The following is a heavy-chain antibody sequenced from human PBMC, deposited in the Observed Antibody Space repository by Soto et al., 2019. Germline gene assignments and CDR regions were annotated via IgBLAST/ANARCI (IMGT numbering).Heavy chain of an antibody. CDR3: ARDNLLWFGEIIYYYYYMDV. J-gene: IGHJ6*03. V-gene: IGHV4-61*01. CDR1: GGSVSSGRYY. D-gene: IGHD3-10*01. CDR2: IFYSGST. Sequence: PSETLSLTCTVSGGSVSSGRYYGTWIRQPQGKGREWIGYIFYSGSTNYKSSLESRVSISVDTAKSQFSLKLRSVSVADTAVYYCARDNLLWFGEIIYYYYYMDVWGKGTTVTVSS.